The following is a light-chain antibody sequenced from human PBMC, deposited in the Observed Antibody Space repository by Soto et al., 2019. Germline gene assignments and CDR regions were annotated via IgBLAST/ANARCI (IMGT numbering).Light chain of an antibody. J-gene: IGKJ1*01. Sequence: EIVMTQSPATLSVSPGERATLSCRASQSVSNNLAWYQKKPGQAPRLLIYGASTRATGIPARFSGSGSGTEFTLTMSSLQSEDFAVYYCQQYNNWWTFGQGTKVEIK. CDR2: GAS. CDR3: QQYNNWWT. V-gene: IGKV3-15*01. CDR1: QSVSNN.